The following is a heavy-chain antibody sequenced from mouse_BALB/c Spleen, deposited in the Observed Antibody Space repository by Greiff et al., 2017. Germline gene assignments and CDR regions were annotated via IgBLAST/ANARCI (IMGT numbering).Heavy chain of an antibody. Sequence: EVQLVESGGGLVQPGGSLKLSCAASGFTFSSYGMSWVRQTPDKRLELVATINSNGGSTYYPDSVKGRFTISRDNAKNTLYLQMSSLKSEDTAMYYGAREGGNGYYSAMDYWGQGTSVTVSS. CDR2: INSNGGST. D-gene: IGHD2-3*01. CDR1: GFTFSSYG. CDR3: AREGGNGYYSAMDY. J-gene: IGHJ4*01. V-gene: IGHV5-6-3*01.